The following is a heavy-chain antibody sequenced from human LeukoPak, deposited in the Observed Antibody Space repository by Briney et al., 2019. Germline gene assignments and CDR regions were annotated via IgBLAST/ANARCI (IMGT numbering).Heavy chain of an antibody. D-gene: IGHD3-10*01. CDR3: ARHGSGSYQYNWFDP. CDR1: GYTFTSYG. J-gene: IGHJ5*02. CDR2: ISAYNGNT. Sequence: APVKVSCKASGYTFTSYGISWVRQAPGQGLEWMGWISAYNGNTNYAQKLQGRVTMTTDTSTSTAYMELRSLRSDDTAVYYCARHGSGSYQYNWFDPWGQGTLVTVSS. V-gene: IGHV1-18*01.